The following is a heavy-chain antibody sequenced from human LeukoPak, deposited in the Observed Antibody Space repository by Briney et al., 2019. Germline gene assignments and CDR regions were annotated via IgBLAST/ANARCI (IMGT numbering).Heavy chain of an antibody. Sequence: TGGSLRLSCAASGFTFSSYWMHWVRQAPGKGLVWVSRINSDGSSTSYADSVKGRFTISRDSAKNTLYLQMNSLRAEDTAVYYCARVTSSGFYDAFDIWGQGTMVTVSS. D-gene: IGHD6-19*01. CDR1: GFTFSSYW. J-gene: IGHJ3*02. CDR2: INSDGSST. CDR3: ARVTSSGFYDAFDI. V-gene: IGHV3-74*01.